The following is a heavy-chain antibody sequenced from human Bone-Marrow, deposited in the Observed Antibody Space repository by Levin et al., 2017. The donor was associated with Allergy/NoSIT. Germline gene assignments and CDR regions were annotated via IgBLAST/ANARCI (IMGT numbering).Heavy chain of an antibody. D-gene: IGHD5-12*01. Sequence: PGGSLRLSCRASGFTFSYYALHWVRQPPGKGLEWLACLSDDGTNKYHADFLKGRFTFSRDNSKNTLFLQMNSLRAEDTAVYYCARDKGESGYDNAFEIWGQGTVVTVSS. CDR3: ARDKGESGYDNAFEI. CDR2: LSDDGTNK. CDR1: GFTFSYYA. J-gene: IGHJ3*02. V-gene: IGHV3-30-3*01.